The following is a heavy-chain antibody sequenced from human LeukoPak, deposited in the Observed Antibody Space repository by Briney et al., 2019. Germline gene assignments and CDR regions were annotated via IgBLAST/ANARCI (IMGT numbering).Heavy chain of an antibody. CDR3: ALSTPTVLFTPTLYDAFDI. CDR2: IFHSGST. V-gene: IGHV4-38-2*02. Sequence: SETLSLTCTVSGYSINSGYYWGWIRQPPGKGLEWIGSIFHSGSTHYTPSLKSRVTISVDTSKNQFSLKLSSVTAADTAVYYCALSTPTVLFTPTLYDAFDIWGQGTMVTVSS. D-gene: IGHD2-15*01. CDR1: GYSINSGYY. J-gene: IGHJ3*02.